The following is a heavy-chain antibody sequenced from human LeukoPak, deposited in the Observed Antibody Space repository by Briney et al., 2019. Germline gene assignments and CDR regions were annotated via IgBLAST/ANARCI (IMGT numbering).Heavy chain of an antibody. CDR1: GFTFSSYA. CDR2: ISGSGANT. D-gene: IGHD3-10*01. Sequence: GGSLRLSCAASGFTFSSYAMSWVRQAPGKGLEWVSSISGSGANTYYADSVKGRFTISRDNSRNLLFLQMSSLRVEDTAVYSCAKRRHYYGSGDYYRDPWGQGTLVTVSS. J-gene: IGHJ5*02. V-gene: IGHV3-23*01. CDR3: AKRRHYYGSGDYYRDP.